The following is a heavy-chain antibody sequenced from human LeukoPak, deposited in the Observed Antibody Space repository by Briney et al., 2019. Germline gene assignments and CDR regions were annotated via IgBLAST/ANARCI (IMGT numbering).Heavy chain of an antibody. CDR3: ARNDPSYSSSWYGGY. Sequence: ASVKVSCKASGGTFSSYAISWVRQAPGQGLEWMGGIIPIFGTANYAQKFQGRVTITADESTSTACMELSSLRSEDTAVYYCARNDPSYSSSWYGGYWGQGTLVTVSS. CDR1: GGTFSSYA. V-gene: IGHV1-69*13. D-gene: IGHD6-13*01. J-gene: IGHJ4*02. CDR2: IIPIFGTA.